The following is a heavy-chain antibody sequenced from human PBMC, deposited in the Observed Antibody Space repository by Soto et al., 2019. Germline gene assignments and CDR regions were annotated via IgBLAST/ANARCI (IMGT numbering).Heavy chain of an antibody. D-gene: IGHD3-22*01. CDR3: AREGGYFDSSGSGVYHYYGVDV. CDR2: IYYTGST. CDR1: GGPISPYY. J-gene: IGHJ6*02. V-gene: IGHV4-4*07. Sequence: SETLSLTCTASGGPISPYYWSWIRQPAGKGLEWIGRIYYTGSTNYNPPLKSRVSMSLDTARNQISLKVKSVTAADTAVYYCAREGGYFDSSGSGVYHYYGVDVWGRGTTVTVSS.